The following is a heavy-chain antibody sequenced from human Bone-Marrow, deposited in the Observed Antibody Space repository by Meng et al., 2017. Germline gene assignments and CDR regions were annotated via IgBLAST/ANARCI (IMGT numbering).Heavy chain of an antibody. Sequence: QVQLVQSGSELKKPGAPAQASCKASGYTFTSYAMNWVRQAPGQGLEWMGWINTNTGNPTYAQGFTGRFVFSLDTSVSTAYLQISSLKAEDTAVYYCARDADYYDSSGRINWFDPWGQGTLVTVSS. J-gene: IGHJ5*02. CDR1: GYTFTSYA. V-gene: IGHV7-4-1*02. CDR3: ARDADYYDSSGRINWFDP. D-gene: IGHD3-22*01. CDR2: INTNTGNP.